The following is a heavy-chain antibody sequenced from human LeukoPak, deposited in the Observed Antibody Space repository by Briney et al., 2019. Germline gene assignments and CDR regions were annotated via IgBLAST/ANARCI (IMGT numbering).Heavy chain of an antibody. Sequence: GGSLRLSCAASGFTFSSYLMHWVRQAPGKGLVWVSRINSDGSTTIYADSVKGRFTISRDNAKNTLYLQMNSLRAEDTGVYYCAKGGGAFDIWGQGTMVTVSS. J-gene: IGHJ3*02. V-gene: IGHV3-74*01. CDR1: GFTFSSYL. CDR2: INSDGSTT. CDR3: AKGGGAFDI. D-gene: IGHD3-16*01.